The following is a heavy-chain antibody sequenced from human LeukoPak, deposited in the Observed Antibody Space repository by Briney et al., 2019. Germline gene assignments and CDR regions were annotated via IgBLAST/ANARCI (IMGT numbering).Heavy chain of an antibody. V-gene: IGHV3-23*01. J-gene: IGHJ3*02. CDR2: ISGSGGST. CDR3: VRDAVADRFSAFDI. D-gene: IGHD6-19*01. CDR1: GFTFSSYA. Sequence: GGSLRLSCAASGFTFSSYAMSWVRQAPGKGLEWVSAISGSGGSTYYADSVKGRFTISRDNSKNTLYLQMNNLRVEDTAVYYRVRDAVADRFSAFDIWGQGTVVTASS.